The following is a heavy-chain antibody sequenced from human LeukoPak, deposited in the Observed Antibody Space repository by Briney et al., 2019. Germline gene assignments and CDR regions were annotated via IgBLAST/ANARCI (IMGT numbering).Heavy chain of an antibody. D-gene: IGHD2-21*02. CDR3: ARDGAETATAILFDY. CDR1: GASISPHF. CDR2: VYYSGIA. J-gene: IGHJ4*02. V-gene: IGHV4-59*11. Sequence: SQTLSLTCTVSGASISPHFWSWIRQPPGKGLEWVGYVYYSGIATYNPSLKSRATISVDMSKNQVSLRLTSVTAGDTAVYYCARDGAETATAILFDYWGQGTLVTVSS.